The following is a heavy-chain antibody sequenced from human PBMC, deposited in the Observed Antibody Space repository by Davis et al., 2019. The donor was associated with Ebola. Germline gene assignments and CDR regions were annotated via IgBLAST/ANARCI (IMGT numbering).Heavy chain of an antibody. J-gene: IGHJ5*01. Sequence: SETLSLTCAVYGGSSSGYYWSWIRQPPGKGLEWIGEINHSGSTNYNPSLKSRVTISVDTSKNQFSLKLSSVTAADTAVYYCASALGYCSGGSCSNFDPWGQGTLVTVSS. CDR3: ASALGYCSGGSCSNFDP. V-gene: IGHV4-34*01. CDR2: INHSGST. CDR1: GGSSSGYY. D-gene: IGHD2-15*01.